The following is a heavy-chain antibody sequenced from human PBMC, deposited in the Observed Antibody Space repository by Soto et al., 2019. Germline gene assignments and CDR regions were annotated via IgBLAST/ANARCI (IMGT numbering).Heavy chain of an antibody. Sequence: QVQLVQSGAEVTKPGSAVKVSCKASGGTFSSYAISWVRQAPGQGLECMGGIMPIFGTANYAQKFQGRVTITADESTSIAYIELSSLRSEDTAVYYCARGGVAATSPLYYGNYYGMDVWGQGTTVTVSS. CDR1: GGTFSSYA. CDR2: IMPIFGTA. V-gene: IGHV1-69*01. D-gene: IGHD2-15*01. CDR3: ARGGVAATSPLYYGNYYGMDV. J-gene: IGHJ6*02.